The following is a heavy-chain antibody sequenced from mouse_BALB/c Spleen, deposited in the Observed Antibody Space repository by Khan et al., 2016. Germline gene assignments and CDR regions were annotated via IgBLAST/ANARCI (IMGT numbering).Heavy chain of an antibody. D-gene: IGHD2-2*01. CDR1: GYSITSDYA. CDR3: ARTGNGYESTWFAY. CDR2: ISYSGST. J-gene: IGHJ3*01. Sequence: EVQLQESGPGLVKPSQSLSLTCTVTGYSITSDYAWNWIRQFPGNKLEWMGNISYSGSTSYNPSFKSRLSITRDTSKNKFFLQLNSVTTEDTATYYCARTGNGYESTWFAYWGQGTLVTIAS. V-gene: IGHV3-2*02.